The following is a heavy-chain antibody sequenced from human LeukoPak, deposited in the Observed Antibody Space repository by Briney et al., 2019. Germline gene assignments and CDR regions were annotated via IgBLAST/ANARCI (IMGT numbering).Heavy chain of an antibody. J-gene: IGHJ4*02. CDR1: GGSISSYY. CDR2: IYYSGST. CDR3: ARNLFDDSSGYYGVFDY. Sequence: SETLSLTCTVSGGSISSYYWSWIRQPPGKGLEWIGYIYYSGSTNYNPSLKSRVTISVDTSKNQFSLKLSPVTAADTAVYYCARNLFDDSSGYYGVFDYWGQGTLVTVSS. V-gene: IGHV4-59*01. D-gene: IGHD3-22*01.